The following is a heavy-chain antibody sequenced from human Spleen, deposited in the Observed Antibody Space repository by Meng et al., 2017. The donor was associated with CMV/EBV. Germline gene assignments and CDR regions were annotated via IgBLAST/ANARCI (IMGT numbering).Heavy chain of an antibody. CDR3: ARGRNPGALYYYYYGMDV. J-gene: IGHJ6*02. V-gene: IGHV4-34*01. CDR1: GGSFSGYS. CDR2: INHSGST. Sequence: SETLSLTCAVYGGSFSGYSWSWIRQPPGKGLEWIGEINHSGSTNYNPSLKSRVTISVDTSKNQFSLKLSSVTAADTAVYYCARGRNPGALYYYYYGMDVWGQGTTVTVSS.